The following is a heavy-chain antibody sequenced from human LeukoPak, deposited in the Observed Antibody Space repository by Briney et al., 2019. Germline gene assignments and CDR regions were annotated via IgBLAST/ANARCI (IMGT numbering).Heavy chain of an antibody. Sequence: SEALSLTCAVYGGSFSGYYWSWIRQPPGKGLEWIGEINHSGSTNYNPSLKSRATISVDASKKQFSLKLTSVTAADTAVYYCARGLTTPTHWGQGTLVTVSS. J-gene: IGHJ1*01. CDR3: ARGLTTPTH. CDR2: INHSGST. D-gene: IGHD4-17*01. V-gene: IGHV4-34*01. CDR1: GGSFSGYY.